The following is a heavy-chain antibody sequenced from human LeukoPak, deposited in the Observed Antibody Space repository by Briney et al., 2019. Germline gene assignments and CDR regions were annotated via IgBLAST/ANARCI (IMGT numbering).Heavy chain of an antibody. D-gene: IGHD2-2*01. CDR2: INAGNGNT. J-gene: IGHJ4*02. V-gene: IGHV1-3*01. CDR3: AGYCSSTSCRELDY. Sequence: GASVKVSCKASGYTFTSYAMHWVRQAPGQRLEWMGWINAGNGNTKYSQKFQGRVTITADESTSTAYMELSSLRSEDTAVYYCAGYCSSTSCRELDYWGQGTLVTVSS. CDR1: GYTFTSYA.